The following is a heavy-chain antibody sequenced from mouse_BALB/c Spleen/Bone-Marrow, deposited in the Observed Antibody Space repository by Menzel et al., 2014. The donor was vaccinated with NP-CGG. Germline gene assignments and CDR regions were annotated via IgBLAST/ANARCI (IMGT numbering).Heavy chain of an antibody. Sequence: VQLQQPGPELVKPGASMKISCKASGYSFTDYTMNWVKRSHGKNLEWIGLINPYNGGTSYNQKFKGKATLTVDKSSSTAYMELLSLTSEDSAVYYCARFGADGYPRFAYWGQGTLVTVSA. CDR2: INPYNGGT. J-gene: IGHJ3*01. CDR1: GYSFTDYT. V-gene: IGHV1-18*01. D-gene: IGHD2-3*01. CDR3: ARFGADGYPRFAY.